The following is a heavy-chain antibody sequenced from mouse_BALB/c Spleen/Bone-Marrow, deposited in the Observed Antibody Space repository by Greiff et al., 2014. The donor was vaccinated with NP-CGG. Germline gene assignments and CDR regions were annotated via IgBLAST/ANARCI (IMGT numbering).Heavy chain of an antibody. D-gene: IGHD4-1*01. CDR2: IYPYNGXX. CDR3: ARLGRXX. Sequence: VQLKESGPELVKPGASVKISCKASGYTFTDYNMHWVKQSHGKGLEWIGYIYPYNGXXGYXXXXXXXATLTVDNSSSTAYMELRSLTSEDSAVYYCARLGRXXWGQGTTLTVSS. V-gene: IGHV1S29*02. CDR1: GYTFTDYN. J-gene: IGHJ2*01.